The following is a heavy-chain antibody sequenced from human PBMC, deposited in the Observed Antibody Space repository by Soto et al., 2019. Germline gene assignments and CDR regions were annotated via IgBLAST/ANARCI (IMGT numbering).Heavy chain of an antibody. D-gene: IGHD2-8*01. CDR3: ASRGHCSNGQCHPFDY. Sequence: GGSLRLSWVGSDFSLSGFYMSWVRQAPGKGLEWLSFISMSGSYKTYAASVEGRFTISRDNVKNILYLQMDSLRVEDAAVYYCASRGHCSNGQCHPFDYWGQGTQVTVSS. V-gene: IGHV3-11*06. CDR1: DFSLSGFY. J-gene: IGHJ4*02. CDR2: ISMSGSYK.